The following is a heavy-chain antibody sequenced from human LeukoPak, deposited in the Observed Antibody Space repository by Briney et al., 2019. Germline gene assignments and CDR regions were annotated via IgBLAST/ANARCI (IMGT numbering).Heavy chain of an antibody. CDR1: GFTFSSYE. Sequence: PGGSLRLSCAASGFTFSSYEMNWVRQAPGKGLEWVSAINGGGGSTYYADSVKGRFTISRDNSKNTLYLQMNSLRAEDTAAYYCAKPARTDYADYWGQGTLVTVSS. J-gene: IGHJ4*02. D-gene: IGHD1-14*01. CDR2: INGGGGST. V-gene: IGHV3-23*01. CDR3: AKPARTDYADY.